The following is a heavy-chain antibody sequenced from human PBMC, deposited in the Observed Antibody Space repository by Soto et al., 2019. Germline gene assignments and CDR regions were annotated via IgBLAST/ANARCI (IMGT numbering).Heavy chain of an antibody. CDR3: ARDLIVGATAPDY. V-gene: IGHV3-30-3*01. D-gene: IGHD1-26*01. J-gene: IGHJ4*02. CDR1: GFTFSSYA. Sequence: GGSLRLSCAASGFTFSSYAMHWVRQAPGKGLEWVAVISYDGSNKYYADSVKGRFTISRDNSKNTLYLQMNSLRAEDTAVYYCARDLIVGATAPDYWGQGTLVTVSS. CDR2: ISYDGSNK.